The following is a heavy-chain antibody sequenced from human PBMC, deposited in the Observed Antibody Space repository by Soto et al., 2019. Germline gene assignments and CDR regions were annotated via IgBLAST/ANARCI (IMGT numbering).Heavy chain of an antibody. D-gene: IGHD4-4*01. Sequence: SETLSLTCTVSGGSVSSYYWSWIRQPPGKGLEWIGYIYYSGSTKYNPSLKSRVTMSVDTSNNQFSLKVSSVTAADTAVYYCARHSNRNYGLYYFDYWGLGALVTVSS. CDR2: IYYSGST. V-gene: IGHV4-59*08. CDR3: ARHSNRNYGLYYFDY. J-gene: IGHJ4*02. CDR1: GGSVSSYY.